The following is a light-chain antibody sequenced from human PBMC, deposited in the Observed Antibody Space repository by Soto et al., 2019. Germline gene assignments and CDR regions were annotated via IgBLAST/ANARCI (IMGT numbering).Light chain of an antibody. V-gene: IGLV2-14*01. Sequence: QSALTQPASVSGSPGQSITISCTGTSTDVGRYDYISWYQQHPGKAPKLMIYDVTNRPSGIANRFSCSKSGNTASLTISGLQAEDEADDYCSSYTSTGTPVVFGGGTPLTVL. J-gene: IGLJ2*01. CDR3: SSYTSTGTPVV. CDR2: DVT. CDR1: STDVGRYDY.